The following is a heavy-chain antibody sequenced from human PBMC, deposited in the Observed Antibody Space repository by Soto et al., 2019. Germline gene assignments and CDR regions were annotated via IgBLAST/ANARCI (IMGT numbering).Heavy chain of an antibody. V-gene: IGHV4-34*01. CDR3: ARDKITGLFDY. CDR2: INHSGST. D-gene: IGHD2-8*02. CDR1: GGSFSGYY. Sequence: QVQLQQWGAGLLKPSETLSLTCAVYGGSFSGYYWTWIRQPPGTGLEWIGEINHSGSTNYNPSLKSGVTISVDPSKHQFSLKLTSVTAADTAVYYCARDKITGLFDYWGQGTLVTVSS. J-gene: IGHJ4*02.